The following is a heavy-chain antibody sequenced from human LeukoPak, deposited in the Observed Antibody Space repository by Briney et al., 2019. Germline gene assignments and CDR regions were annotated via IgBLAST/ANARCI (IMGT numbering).Heavy chain of an antibody. V-gene: IGHV3-48*03. CDR2: ISSSGSDI. CDR1: GFTFSNYE. J-gene: IGHJ4*02. D-gene: IGHD3-9*01. Sequence: PGGSLRLSCAASGFTFSNYEMHWVRQAPGKGLEWVSYISSSGSDIYYADSVKGRFTISRDNAKNSLYLQMNSLRAEDTALYYCAKDLYYDILTGVIDYWGQGTLVTVSS. CDR3: AKDLYYDILTGVIDY.